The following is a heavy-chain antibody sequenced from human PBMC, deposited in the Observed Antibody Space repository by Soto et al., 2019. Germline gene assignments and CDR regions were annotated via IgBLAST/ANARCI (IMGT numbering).Heavy chain of an antibody. CDR1: GYTFTSYA. V-gene: IGHV1-3*01. CDR2: INAGNGNT. CDR3: AFRSSGGAFDI. J-gene: IGHJ3*02. Sequence: VASVKVSCKASGYTFTSYAMHWVRQAPGQRLEWMGWINAGNGNTKYSQKFQGRVTITRDTSASTAYMELSSLRSEDTAVYYCAFRSSGGAFDIWGQGTMVTVSS. D-gene: IGHD3-22*01.